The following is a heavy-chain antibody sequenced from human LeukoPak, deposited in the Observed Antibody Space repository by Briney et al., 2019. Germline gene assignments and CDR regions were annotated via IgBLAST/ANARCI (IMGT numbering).Heavy chain of an antibody. CDR2: IWYDGSNK. Sequence: PGRSLRLSCAASGFTFSCYGMHWVRQAPGKGLEWVAVIWYDGSNKYYADSVKGRFTISRDNSKNTLYLQMNSLRAEDTAVYYCARGNYGDYPGAFDIWGQATMVTVSS. D-gene: IGHD4-17*01. CDR3: ARGNYGDYPGAFDI. J-gene: IGHJ3*02. CDR1: GFTFSCYG. V-gene: IGHV3-33*01.